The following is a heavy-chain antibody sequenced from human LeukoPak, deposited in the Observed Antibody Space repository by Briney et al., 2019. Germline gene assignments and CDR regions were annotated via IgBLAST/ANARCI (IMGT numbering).Heavy chain of an antibody. D-gene: IGHD2-8*01. CDR1: GGTLDTYT. V-gene: IGHV4-59*03. Sequence: SETLSLTCTVSGGTLDTYTWSWIRQAPGKGLAWIGYIDYAGNTNYNPSLKSRVSMSVDTSKNQFSLNLRSVNAADTALYYCAKLYSSSLGLRNWGQGSLVTVSS. CDR3: AKLYSSSLGLRN. J-gene: IGHJ4*02. CDR2: IDYAGNT.